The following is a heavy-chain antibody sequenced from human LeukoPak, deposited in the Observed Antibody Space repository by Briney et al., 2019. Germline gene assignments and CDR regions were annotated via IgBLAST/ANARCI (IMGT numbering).Heavy chain of an antibody. V-gene: IGHV4-59*01. J-gene: IGHJ4*02. CDR1: GGSLSSYY. CDR3: ARLRGNYFPDY. D-gene: IGHD4-11*01. Sequence: SETLSLTCTVSGGSLSSYYWTWIRQPPGKGLEWSAYIFYSGSTNYNPSLKSRVTISVDTSKNQFSLKLNSVTAADTAVYYCARLRGNYFPDYWGQGTLVTVSS. CDR2: IFYSGST.